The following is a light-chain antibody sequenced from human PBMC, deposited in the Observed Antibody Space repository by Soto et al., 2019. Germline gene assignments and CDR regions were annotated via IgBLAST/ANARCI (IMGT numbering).Light chain of an antibody. CDR2: EVS. CDR1: SSDVGGYNY. CDR3: SSYTSSSTSNYV. Sequence: QSVLTQPASVSGSPGQSITISCTGTSSDVGGYNYVSWYQQHPGKAPKLMIYEVSNRPSGVSNRFSGSKSGNTASLTISGLQAEDEADYYCSSYTSSSTSNYVFGTGTKVT. J-gene: IGLJ1*01. V-gene: IGLV2-14*01.